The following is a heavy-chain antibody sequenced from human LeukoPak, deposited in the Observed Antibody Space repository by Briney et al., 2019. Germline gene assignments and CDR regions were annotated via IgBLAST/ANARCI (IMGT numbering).Heavy chain of an antibody. CDR2: INHSGST. D-gene: IGHD6-19*01. J-gene: IGHJ5*02. CDR1: GGSFSGYY. CDR3: ARVIAVAGTST. Sequence: SETLSLTCAVYGGSFSGYYWSWIRQPPGKGLEWIGEINHSGSTNYNPSLKSRVTISVDTSKNQFSLKLSSVTAADTAVHYCARVIAVAGTSTWGQGTLVTVSS. V-gene: IGHV4-34*01.